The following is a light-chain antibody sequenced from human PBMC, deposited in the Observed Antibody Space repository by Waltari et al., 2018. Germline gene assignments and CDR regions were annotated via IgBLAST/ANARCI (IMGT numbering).Light chain of an antibody. Sequence: QVVLTQSPSASASLGASVKHTCTLSSGHSDYAIAWHQHQPEKGPRYLMKVNSGGSHIKGDGLPDRFPGSSSGAERYLAIASRQSEDEADYYCQNWDTVTRVIFGGGTKLTVL. CDR2: VNSGGSH. CDR1: SGHSDYA. CDR3: QNWDTVTRVI. J-gene: IGLJ2*01. V-gene: IGLV4-69*01.